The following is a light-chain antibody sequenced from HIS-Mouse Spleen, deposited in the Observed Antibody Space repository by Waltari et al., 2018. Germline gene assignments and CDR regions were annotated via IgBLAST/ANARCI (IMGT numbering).Light chain of an antibody. CDR3: FSTDSSGLHRV. CDR2: EER. V-gene: IGLV3-10*01. Sequence: YELTQPPSVEVSPGQTARRKRGGQALPKKYAYWYQQKSGQAPVLVIYEERKRTAGFPERFSGSSSGTMATLTISGAQVADSPSYYCFSTDSSGLHRVFVGGTKLTVL. CDR1: ALPKKY. J-gene: IGLJ2*01.